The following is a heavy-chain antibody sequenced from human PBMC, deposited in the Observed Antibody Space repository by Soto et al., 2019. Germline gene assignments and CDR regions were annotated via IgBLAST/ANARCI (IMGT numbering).Heavy chain of an antibody. CDR2: IYWDEDK. Sequence: QITLKESGPTLVKPTQNLTLTCTLSGFSLITNGVGVGWIRQPPGKALEWLALIYWDEDKRYSTSLKRSLTITRGTSKNQVVLTTAIMDPVDEATYYCAHNPKDYDSSGFGYWGQGTLATVSS. D-gene: IGHD3-22*01. V-gene: IGHV2-5*02. J-gene: IGHJ4*02. CDR1: GFSLITNGVG. CDR3: AHNPKDYDSSGFGY.